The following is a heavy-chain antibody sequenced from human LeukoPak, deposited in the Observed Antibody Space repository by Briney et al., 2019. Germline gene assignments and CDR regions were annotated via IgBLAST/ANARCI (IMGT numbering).Heavy chain of an antibody. Sequence: GGSLRLSCAASGFTVSSTYMSWVRQAPGKGLEWVSVIYSGGTTYYADSVKGRFTISRDNSKNTLYLQMNSLRTEDTAVYYCARDLYDYGSYWGQGILVTVSS. CDR3: ARDLYDYGSY. CDR2: IYSGGTT. CDR1: GFTVSSTY. J-gene: IGHJ4*02. V-gene: IGHV3-66*01. D-gene: IGHD4/OR15-4a*01.